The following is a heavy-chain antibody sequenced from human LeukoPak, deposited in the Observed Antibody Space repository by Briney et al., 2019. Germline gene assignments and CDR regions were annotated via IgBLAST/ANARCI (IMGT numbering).Heavy chain of an antibody. CDR3: ATIAAAGTTTRRESTEH. D-gene: IGHD6-13*01. J-gene: IGHJ4*02. CDR2: ISSSGSTI. V-gene: IGHV3-48*03. Sequence: GGSLRLSCAASGFTFSSYEMNWVRQAPGKGLEWVSYISSSGSTIYYADSVKGRFTISRDNAKNSLYLQMNSLRAEDTAVYYCATIAAAGTTTRRESTEHWGQGTLVTVSS. CDR1: GFTFSSYE.